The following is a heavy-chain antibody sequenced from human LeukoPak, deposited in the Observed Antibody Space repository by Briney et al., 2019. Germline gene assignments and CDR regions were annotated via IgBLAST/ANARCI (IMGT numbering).Heavy chain of an antibody. J-gene: IGHJ3*02. Sequence: SETLSLTCTVSGGSISSYYWTWIRQPPGKGLEWIGYIYYSGSTNYNPSLKSRVTISVDTSKNQLSLKLSSVTAADTAVYYCARDLSVTTRDDAFDIWGQGTMVTVSS. CDR1: GGSISSYY. CDR2: IYYSGST. D-gene: IGHD5-18*01. V-gene: IGHV4-59*01. CDR3: ARDLSVTTRDDAFDI.